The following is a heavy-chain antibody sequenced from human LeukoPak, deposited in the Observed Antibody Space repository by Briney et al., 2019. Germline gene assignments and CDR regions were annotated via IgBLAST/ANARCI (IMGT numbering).Heavy chain of an antibody. Sequence: SETLSLTCTVSGGSISSYYWSWIRQPPGKGLEWIGYIYYSGSTNYNPSLKSRVTISVDTSKNQFSLKLSSVTAADTAMYYCARTMVRGVIPSPNYYMDVWGEGTTVTISS. J-gene: IGHJ6*03. D-gene: IGHD3-10*01. CDR3: ARTMVRGVIPSPNYYMDV. V-gene: IGHV4-59*01. CDR1: GGSISSYY. CDR2: IYYSGST.